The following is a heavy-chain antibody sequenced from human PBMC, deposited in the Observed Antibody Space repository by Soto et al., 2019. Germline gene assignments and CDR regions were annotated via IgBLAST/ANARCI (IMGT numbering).Heavy chain of an antibody. D-gene: IGHD4-17*01. Sequence: SVKGACKASGGTFSSYAISWVRQAPGQGLEWMGGIIPIFGTANYAQKFQGRVTITADESTSTAYMELSSLRSEDTAVYYCARVATLSTSYYYDGKDVWGQGTTVTVSS. CDR3: ARVATLSTSYYYDGKDV. CDR2: IIPIFGTA. CDR1: GGTFSSYA. V-gene: IGHV1-69*13. J-gene: IGHJ6*02.